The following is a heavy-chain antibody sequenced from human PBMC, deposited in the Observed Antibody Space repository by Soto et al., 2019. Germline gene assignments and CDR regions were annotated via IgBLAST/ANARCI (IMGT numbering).Heavy chain of an antibody. CDR3: ARDTYDTTGYTIDY. V-gene: IGHV1-18*04. Sequence: ASVKVSCKASGYTFTSYGISWVRQAPGQGLEWMGWISTFHGNTNYAQKFQGSVTMTTDTSTSTAYMELRSLTSDDTAIYYCARDTYDTTGYTIDYWGQGTLVTVSS. J-gene: IGHJ4*02. D-gene: IGHD3-22*01. CDR2: ISTFHGNT. CDR1: GYTFTSYG.